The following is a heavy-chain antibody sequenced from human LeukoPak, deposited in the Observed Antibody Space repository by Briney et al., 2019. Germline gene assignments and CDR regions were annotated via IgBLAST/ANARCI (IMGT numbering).Heavy chain of an antibody. CDR1: GFTFSMYA. V-gene: IGHV3-64*01. J-gene: IGHJ4*02. CDR3: AKDRIAVAASDY. Sequence: GGSLRLSCAASGFTFSMYAMHWVRQAPGKGLEYVSAISSDGGSTYYANSVKGRFTISRDNSKNTLYLQMNSLRAEDTAVYYCAKDRIAVAASDYWGQGTLVTVSS. D-gene: IGHD6-19*01. CDR2: ISSDGGST.